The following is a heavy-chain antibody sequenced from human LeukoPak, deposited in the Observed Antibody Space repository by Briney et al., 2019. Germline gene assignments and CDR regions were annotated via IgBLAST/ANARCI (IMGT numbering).Heavy chain of an antibody. CDR2: FSHTGST. Sequence: PSQTLSLTCAVSGASVSGGGNSWSWIRQPPGKGLEWIGWFSHTGSTYYNPSLKSRVTISVDRSNNQFSLKLRSMTAADTVVYYCAGTGVTFDYWGQGTPVIVSS. CDR3: AGTGVTFDY. CDR1: GASVSGGGNS. V-gene: IGHV4-30-2*01. D-gene: IGHD4-23*01. J-gene: IGHJ4*02.